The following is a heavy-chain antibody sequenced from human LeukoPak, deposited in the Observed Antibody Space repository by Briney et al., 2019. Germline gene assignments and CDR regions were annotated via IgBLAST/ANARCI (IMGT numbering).Heavy chain of an antibody. CDR3: ARVSITGATFW. Sequence: SETLSLTCAVYGGSFSGYYWSWIRQPPGKGLEWIGEINHSGSTNYNPSLKSRVTISVDTSKNQFSLKLSSVTAADTAVYYCARVSITGATFWWGQGTLVTVFS. J-gene: IGHJ4*02. CDR2: INHSGST. V-gene: IGHV4-34*01. D-gene: IGHD1-7*01. CDR1: GGSFSGYY.